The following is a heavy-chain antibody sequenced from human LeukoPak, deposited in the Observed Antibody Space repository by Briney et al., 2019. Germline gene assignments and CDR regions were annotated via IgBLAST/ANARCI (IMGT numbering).Heavy chain of an antibody. CDR3: AREVIVGALPELYYYYGMDV. Sequence: SETLSLTCTVSGGSISSYYWSWIRQPPGKGLEWIGYIYYSGSTNYNPSLKSRVTISVDTSKNQFSLKLSSVTAADTAVYYCAREVIVGALPELYYYYGMDVWGQGTTVTVSS. D-gene: IGHD1-26*01. CDR1: GGSISSYY. CDR2: IYYSGST. V-gene: IGHV4-59*01. J-gene: IGHJ6*02.